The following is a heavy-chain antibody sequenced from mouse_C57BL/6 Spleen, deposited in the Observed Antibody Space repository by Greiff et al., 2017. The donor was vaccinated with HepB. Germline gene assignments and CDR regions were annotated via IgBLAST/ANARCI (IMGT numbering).Heavy chain of an antibody. J-gene: IGHJ1*03. V-gene: IGHV5-4*03. D-gene: IGHD1-1*01. Sequence: EVKLMESGGGLVKPGGSLKLSCAASGFTFSSYAMSWVRQTPEKRLEWVATISDGGSYTYYPDNVKGRFTISRDNAKNNLYLQMSHLKSEDTAMYYCARAITTGYFEVWGTGTTVTVSS. CDR3: ARAITTGYFEV. CDR2: ISDGGSYT. CDR1: GFTFSSYA.